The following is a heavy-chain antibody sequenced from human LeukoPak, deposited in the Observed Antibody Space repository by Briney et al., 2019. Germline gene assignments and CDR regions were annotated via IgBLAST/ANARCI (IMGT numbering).Heavy chain of an antibody. CDR3: AREGIAARIFDY. V-gene: IGHV4-31*03. D-gene: IGHD6-6*01. CDR1: GGSISSGGYY. Sequence: SSETLSLTCTVSGGSISSGGYYWSWIRQHPGKGLEWIGYIYYSGSSHYNPSLKSRASISVDTSKNQFSLKLSSVTAADTAVYYCAREGIAARIFDYWGQGTLVTVSS. J-gene: IGHJ4*02. CDR2: IYYSGSS.